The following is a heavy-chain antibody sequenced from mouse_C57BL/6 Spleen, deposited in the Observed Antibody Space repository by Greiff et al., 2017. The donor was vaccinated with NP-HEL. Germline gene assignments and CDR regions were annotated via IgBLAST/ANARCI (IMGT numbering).Heavy chain of an antibody. CDR3: ARDLLYGSSYVGFAY. D-gene: IGHD1-1*01. CDR1: GYTFTDYN. J-gene: IGHJ3*01. V-gene: IGHV1-22*01. Sequence: VQLQQSGPELVKPGASVKMSCKASGYTFTDYNMHWVKQRHGKSLEWIGYINPNNGGTSYNQKFKGKATLTVNKSSSTAYMELRSLTSEDSAVYYCARDLLYGSSYVGFAYWGKGTLVTVSA. CDR2: INPNNGGT.